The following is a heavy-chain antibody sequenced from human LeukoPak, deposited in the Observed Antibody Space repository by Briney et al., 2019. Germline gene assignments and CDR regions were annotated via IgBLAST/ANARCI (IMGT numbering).Heavy chain of an antibody. CDR2: TYYRSKWSN. CDR1: GDSVSSNSAT. V-gene: IGHV6-1*01. D-gene: IGHD3-22*01. CDR3: ARVSRLFTVISAFVF. Sequence: SQTLSLTFAISGDSVSSNSATWNWIRQSPSRGLEWLGRTYYRSKWSNDYAVSVKSRIIINQDTSKNQFSLQLNSVTPEDAAVDYCARVSRLFTVISAFVFWGRGTMVTVSS. J-gene: IGHJ3*01.